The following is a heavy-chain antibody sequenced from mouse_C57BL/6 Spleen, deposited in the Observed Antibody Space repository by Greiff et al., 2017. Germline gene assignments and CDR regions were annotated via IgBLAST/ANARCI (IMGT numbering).Heavy chain of an antibody. J-gene: IGHJ4*01. CDR1: GFTFTDYY. V-gene: IGHV7-3*01. Sequence: EVQLAESGGGLVQPGGSLSLSCAASGFTFTDYYMSWVRQPPGKALEWLGFIRNKANGYTTEYSVSVKGHFTISRDNSQSSLYLQMNALRAEDSATYYCARYGYDAMDYWGQGTSVTVSS. CDR2: IRNKANGYTT. CDR3: ARYGYDAMDY.